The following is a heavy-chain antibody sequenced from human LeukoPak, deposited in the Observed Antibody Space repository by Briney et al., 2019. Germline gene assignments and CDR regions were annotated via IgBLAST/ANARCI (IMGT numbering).Heavy chain of an antibody. CDR1: GYTFTSYG. Sequence: ASVKVSCKASGYTFTSYGISWVRQAPGQGLEWMGWISAYNGNTNYAQKLQGRVTMTTDTSTSTAYMELRSLRSDDTAVYYCARDPKEEVFVVVPAVNNWFDPWGQGTLVTVSS. CDR3: ARDPKEEVFVVVPAVNNWFDP. J-gene: IGHJ5*02. CDR2: ISAYNGNT. V-gene: IGHV1-18*01. D-gene: IGHD2-2*01.